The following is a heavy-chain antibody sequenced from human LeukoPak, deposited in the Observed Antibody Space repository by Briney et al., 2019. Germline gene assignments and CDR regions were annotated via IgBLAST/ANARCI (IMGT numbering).Heavy chain of an antibody. CDR3: ARAVIIAVAGTMPNDY. V-gene: IGHV1-18*01. Sequence: ASVKVSCKASGYTFTSYAMNWVRQAPGQGLEWMGGIIPIFGTANYAQKLQGRVTMTTDTSTSTAYMELRSLRSDDTAVYYCARAVIIAVAGTMPNDYWGQGTLVTVSS. CDR2: IIPIFGTA. J-gene: IGHJ4*02. D-gene: IGHD6-19*01. CDR1: GYTFTSYA.